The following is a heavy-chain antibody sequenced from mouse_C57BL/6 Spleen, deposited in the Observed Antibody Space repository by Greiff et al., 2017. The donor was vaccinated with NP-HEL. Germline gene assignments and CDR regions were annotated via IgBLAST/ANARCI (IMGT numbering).Heavy chain of an antibody. CDR3: AREDDYDRRGAMDY. J-gene: IGHJ4*01. CDR2: IDPSDSET. CDR1: GYTFTSYW. V-gene: IGHV1-52*01. Sequence: VQLQQPGAELVRPGSSVKLSCKASGYTFTSYWMHWVKQRPIQGLEWIGNIDPSDSETHYNQKFKDKATLTVDKSSSTAYMQLSSLTSEDSAVYYCAREDDYDRRGAMDYWGQGTSVTVSS. D-gene: IGHD2-4*01.